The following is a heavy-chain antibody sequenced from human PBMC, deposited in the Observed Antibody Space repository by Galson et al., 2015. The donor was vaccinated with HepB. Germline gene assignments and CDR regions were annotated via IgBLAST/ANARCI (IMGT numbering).Heavy chain of an antibody. V-gene: IGHV3-23*01. CDR3: AKDGIMVSNNPYQLHF. Sequence: SLRLSCAASGFTFSRHAMTWVRQAPGKGLEWISSITSNGGRTFYTNSVKGRFTISRDNSRNTVVLQLSSLRPEDTAVYYCAKDGIMVSNNPYQLHFWGQGTLVSVSS. CDR2: ITSNGGRT. D-gene: IGHD2-8*01. J-gene: IGHJ4*02. CDR1: GFTFSRHA.